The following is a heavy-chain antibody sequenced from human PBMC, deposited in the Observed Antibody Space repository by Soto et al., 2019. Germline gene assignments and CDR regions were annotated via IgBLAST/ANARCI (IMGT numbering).Heavy chain of an antibody. D-gene: IGHD6-13*01. CDR1: GYSFRTYF. CDR2: INPSGGRT. Sequence: QVQLLQSGAEVKKPGASVNISCKASGYSFRTYFIHWVRQAPGQGLEWMGVINPSGGRTKYAQRFQGRVVMTSDTSTGTVYMELSSLRSDDPAVYYCARDSNRAAAGTGWFDPWGQGSPVTVSS. CDR3: ARDSNRAAAGTGWFDP. V-gene: IGHV1-46*01. J-gene: IGHJ5*02.